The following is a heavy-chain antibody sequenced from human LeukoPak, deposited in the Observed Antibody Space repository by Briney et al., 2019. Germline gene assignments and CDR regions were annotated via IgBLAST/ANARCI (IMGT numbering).Heavy chain of an antibody. V-gene: IGHV4-39*01. D-gene: IGHD3-9*01. CDR1: GGSISSGSYY. CDR3: VRGTDSRRLTDWSDYYMDV. J-gene: IGHJ6*03. CDR2: IYYSGST. Sequence: SETLSLTCTVSGGSISSGSYYWGWIRQPPGKGLEWIGSIYYSGSTYYNPSLKSRVTISVDTSKNQFSLKLSSVTAADTAVYYCVRGTDSRRLTDWSDYYMDVWGKGTTVTVSS.